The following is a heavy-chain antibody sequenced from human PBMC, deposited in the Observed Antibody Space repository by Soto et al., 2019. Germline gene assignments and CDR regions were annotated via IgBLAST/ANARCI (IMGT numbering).Heavy chain of an antibody. J-gene: IGHJ6*02. CDR1: GFTFRSYA. V-gene: IGHV3-23*01. D-gene: IGHD1-1*01. Sequence: GGSLRLSCAASGFTFRSYAMSWVRQAPGKGLEWVSGISGSGGSTYYADSVKGRFTISRDNSKNTLYLQMNSLRVDDTAVYYCAKGSGLEPNYYGMDVWGQGTTVTVSS. CDR2: ISGSGGST. CDR3: AKGSGLEPNYYGMDV.